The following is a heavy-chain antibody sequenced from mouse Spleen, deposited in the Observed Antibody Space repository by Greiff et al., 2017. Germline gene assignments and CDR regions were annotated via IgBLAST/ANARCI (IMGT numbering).Heavy chain of an antibody. CDR3: ARTKGDDYGYFDY. V-gene: IGHV1-26*01. CDR2: INPNNGGT. CDR1: GYTFTDYY. J-gene: IGHJ2*01. D-gene: IGHD2-4*01. Sequence: VQLQQSGPELVKPGASVKISCKASGYTFTDYYMNWVKQSHGKSLEWIGDINPNNGGTSYNQKFKGKATLTVDKSSSTAYMELRSLTSEDSAVYYCARTKGDDYGYFDYWGQGTTLTVSS.